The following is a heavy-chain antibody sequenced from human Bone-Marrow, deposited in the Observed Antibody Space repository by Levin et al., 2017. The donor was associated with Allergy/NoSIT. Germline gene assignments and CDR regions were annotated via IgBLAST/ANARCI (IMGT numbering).Heavy chain of an antibody. CDR1: GFDFHDFA. Sequence: SLKISCAASGFDFHDFAMHWVRLVPGQGPEWVGGISSNSGSTTYADSVRGRFSISRDNAKNSLYLDMTGVKFEDTAFYYCSKINAGENYWGQGTLVTVSS. J-gene: IGHJ4*02. V-gene: IGHV3-9*01. D-gene: IGHD1-26*01. CDR2: ISSNSGST. CDR3: SKINAGENY.